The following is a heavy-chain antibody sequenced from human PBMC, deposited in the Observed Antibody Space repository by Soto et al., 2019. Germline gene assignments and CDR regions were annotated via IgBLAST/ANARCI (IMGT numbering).Heavy chain of an antibody. CDR2: ISYDGSNK. V-gene: IGHV3-30*18. Sequence: GGSLRLFCAAARFIFSYYGMHWDRQAPGKGLEWVAVISYDGSNKYYADSVKGRFTISRDNSKNTLYLQMNSLRAEDTAVYYCAKPILRYFDWLVPSAHAFDIWGQGIVVTVSS. J-gene: IGHJ3*02. D-gene: IGHD3-9*01. CDR3: AKPILRYFDWLVPSAHAFDI. CDR1: RFIFSYYG.